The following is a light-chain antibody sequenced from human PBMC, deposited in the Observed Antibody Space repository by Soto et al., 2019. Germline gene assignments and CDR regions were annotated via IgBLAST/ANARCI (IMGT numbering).Light chain of an antibody. Sequence: GDRVTITCRASQSISSWLAWYQQKPGKAPKLLIYDASSLESGVPSRFSGSGSGTEFTLTISSLQPDDFATYYCQQYNSYSWTFGQGTKVDIK. CDR1: QSISSW. V-gene: IGKV1-5*01. J-gene: IGKJ1*01. CDR2: DAS. CDR3: QQYNSYSWT.